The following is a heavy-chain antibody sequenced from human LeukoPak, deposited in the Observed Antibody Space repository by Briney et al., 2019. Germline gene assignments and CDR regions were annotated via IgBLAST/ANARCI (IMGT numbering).Heavy chain of an antibody. Sequence: PGGSLRLSFAASGFTFDDYTMHWVRQAPGKGLEWVSGISWNSGSIGYADSVKGRFTISRDNAKNSLSLQMNGLRTEDTAVYYCARTPSAIAAANWFDLWGQGTLVTVSS. CDR1: GFTFDDYT. CDR3: ARTPSAIAAANWFDL. D-gene: IGHD6-13*01. J-gene: IGHJ5*02. CDR2: ISWNSGSI. V-gene: IGHV3-9*01.